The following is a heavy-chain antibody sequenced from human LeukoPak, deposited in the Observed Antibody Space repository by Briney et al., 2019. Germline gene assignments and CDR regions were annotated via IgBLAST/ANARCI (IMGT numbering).Heavy chain of an antibody. J-gene: IGHJ4*02. CDR2: ISGSSSRI. Sequence: GGSLRLSCAASGFSFSSYNMNWVRQAPGKGLEWVSYISGSSSRIYYADSVKGRFTISRDNAKNSLYLQMNSLRAEDTAVYYCARERSGYFDYWGQGTLVTVSS. V-gene: IGHV3-48*04. CDR3: ARERSGYFDY. CDR1: GFSFSSYN.